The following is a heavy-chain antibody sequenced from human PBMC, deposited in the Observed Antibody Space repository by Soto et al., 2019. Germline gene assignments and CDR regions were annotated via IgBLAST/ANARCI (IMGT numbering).Heavy chain of an antibody. J-gene: IGHJ4*02. CDR3: ARQREYSYANSGYFYSGY. CDR1: GYRFTSYW. V-gene: IGHV5-51*01. CDR2: IYPGDSNT. D-gene: IGHD3-22*01. Sequence: PGESLKISCEGSGYRFTSYWIGWVRQMPGKGLEWMGIIYPGDSNTRYSTSFQGQVTISVDKSISTAFLQWSSLKASDTAMYYCARQREYSYANSGYFYSGYWGQGTLVTVYS.